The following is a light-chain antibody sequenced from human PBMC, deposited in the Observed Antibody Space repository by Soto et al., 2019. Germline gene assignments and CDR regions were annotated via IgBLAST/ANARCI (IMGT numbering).Light chain of an antibody. V-gene: IGLV2-14*01. Sequence: QSVLTQPASVSGSPGQSITISCTGTSSDVGGYNYVSWYQQHPGKAPKLMIYEVSNRPSGVSNRFSGSKSGNTASLTISGLQAEDEADYYCCSYADNTDYVFGTGTKLTVL. CDR3: CSYADNTDYV. CDR2: EVS. J-gene: IGLJ1*01. CDR1: SSDVGGYNY.